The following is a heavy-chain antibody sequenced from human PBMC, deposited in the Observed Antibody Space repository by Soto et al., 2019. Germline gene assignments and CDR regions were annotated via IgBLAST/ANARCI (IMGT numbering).Heavy chain of an antibody. CDR3: ASGHCSGGSCWNWFDP. D-gene: IGHD2-15*01. CDR2: ITHSGRT. V-gene: IGHV4-34*01. Sequence: QVQLQQWGAGLLKPSETLSLTCAVYGGSFSGNYWSWIRQPPGKGLEWIGEITHSGRTTYNPSLTSRVSILVDTSKNQFSLKLTSVTAADTAVYYCASGHCSGGSCWNWFDPWGQGTLVTVSS. J-gene: IGHJ5*02. CDR1: GGSFSGNY.